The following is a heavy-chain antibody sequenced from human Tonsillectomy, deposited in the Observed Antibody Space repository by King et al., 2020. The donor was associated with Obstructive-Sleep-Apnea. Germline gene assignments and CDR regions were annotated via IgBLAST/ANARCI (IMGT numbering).Heavy chain of an antibody. CDR3: ARAPYGSGIIDWFDP. J-gene: IGHJ5*02. CDR1: GGSISTYY. Sequence: VQLQESGPGLVKPSETLSLTCTVSGGSISTYYWSWIRQSPGKGLEWIGYIYYSGSTNYNPSLKSRVTMSVDTSKNQFSLNLSSVTAADTAVYYFARAPYGSGIIDWFDPWGQGTLVTVSS. CDR2: IYYSGST. D-gene: IGHD3-10*01. V-gene: IGHV4-59*01.